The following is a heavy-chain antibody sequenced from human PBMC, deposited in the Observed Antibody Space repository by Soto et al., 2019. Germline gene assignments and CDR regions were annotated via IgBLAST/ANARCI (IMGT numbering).Heavy chain of an antibody. D-gene: IGHD3-22*01. CDR2: IIPMFGTA. Sequence: QVQLVQSGAEVRKPGSSVKVSCKASGGTFSRQTISWVRQAPGQGLEWMGGIIPMFGTANYAQKFQGRVTLTADESTSTAFMELTGLRSEDTAIYYCARGWGYESSDYYYAYWGQGTLVIVSS. CDR1: GGTFSRQT. J-gene: IGHJ4*02. V-gene: IGHV1-69*01. CDR3: ARGWGYESSDYYYAY.